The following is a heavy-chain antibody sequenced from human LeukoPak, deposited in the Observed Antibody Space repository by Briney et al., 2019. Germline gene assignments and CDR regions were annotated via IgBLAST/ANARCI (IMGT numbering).Heavy chain of an antibody. Sequence: GGSLRLSCAASGFTFSSHGMHWVRQAPGKGLEWVAVISNDGRIEYYVDSVKGRFTISRDNSKNTVSLQMNSLRDDDTAVFYCTKEGATGSRYNFDYWGQGTLVTVSS. CDR1: GFTFSSHG. J-gene: IGHJ4*02. CDR3: TKEGATGSRYNFDY. CDR2: ISNDGRIE. V-gene: IGHV3-30*18. D-gene: IGHD2-15*01.